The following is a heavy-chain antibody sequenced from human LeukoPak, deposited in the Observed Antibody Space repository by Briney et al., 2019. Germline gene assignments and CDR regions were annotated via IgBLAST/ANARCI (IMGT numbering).Heavy chain of an antibody. CDR2: IYYSGST. J-gene: IGHJ4*02. CDR3: ARGTDTAMARFAY. D-gene: IGHD5-18*01. Sequence: SETLSLTCTVSGGSISSYYWTWIRQPPGKGLEWIGYIYYSGSTNYNPSLKSRVTISVDTSKNQFSLKLSSVTAADTAVYYCARGTDTAMARFAYWGQGTLVTVSS. V-gene: IGHV4-59*12. CDR1: GGSISSYY.